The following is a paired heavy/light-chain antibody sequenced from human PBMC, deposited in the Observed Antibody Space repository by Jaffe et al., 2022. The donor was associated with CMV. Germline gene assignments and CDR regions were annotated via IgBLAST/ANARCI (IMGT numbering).Light chain of an antibody. CDR2: GAS. J-gene: IGKJ1*01. CDR3: QQYGNSPWT. V-gene: IGKV3-20*01. Sequence: EIVLTQSPGTLSLSPGERATLSCRASQSVSSNYLAWYQLRPGQAPRLLIYGASSRSTDIPDRFSGSASGTDFTLTISGLEPEDFAVYYCQQYGNSPWTFGQGTKVEIK. CDR1: QSVSSNY.
Heavy chain of an antibody. CDR3: ARVAFSGYWTADFFQH. D-gene: IGHD3-22*01. J-gene: IGHJ1*01. Sequence: EVQLVESGGGLVKPGGSLTLSCTTSGFIFSSYGMNWVRQAPGKGLEWVSSISSSSTYIYYADSVRGRFTISRDNARNSLFLQMNSLRVEDTAVYYCARVAFSGYWTADFFQHWGQGTLVAVSS. CDR2: ISSSSTYI. V-gene: IGHV3-21*01. CDR1: GFIFSSYG.